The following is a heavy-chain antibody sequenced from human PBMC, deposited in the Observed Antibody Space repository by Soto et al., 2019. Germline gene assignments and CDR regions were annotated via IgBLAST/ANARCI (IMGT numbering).Heavy chain of an antibody. CDR1: GFTFSSYA. CDR3: AKDGGTIAAADFDY. J-gene: IGHJ4*02. CDR2: ISGSGGTT. Sequence: GGSLRLSCAASGFTFSSYAMSWVRQAPGKGLEWVSTISGSGGTTYYADSVKGRFTISRDNSKNTLYLQMNSLRVEDTALYYCAKDGGTIAAADFDYWGQGTLVTVSS. V-gene: IGHV3-23*01. D-gene: IGHD6-13*01.